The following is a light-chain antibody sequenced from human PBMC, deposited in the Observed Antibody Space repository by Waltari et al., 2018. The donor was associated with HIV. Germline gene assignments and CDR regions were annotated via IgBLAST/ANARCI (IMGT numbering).Light chain of an antibody. Sequence: QSALTQPASVSGPPGQSITLSCTGTTHDVGRSHYFSWHQQHPGEAPKLIIHDVSDRPSGISNRFSGSKSGNTASLTISGLQTEDEADYYCSSYTSSSTYVFGTGTRVTVL. J-gene: IGLJ1*01. CDR1: THDVGRSHY. V-gene: IGLV2-14*01. CDR2: DVS. CDR3: SSYTSSSTYV.